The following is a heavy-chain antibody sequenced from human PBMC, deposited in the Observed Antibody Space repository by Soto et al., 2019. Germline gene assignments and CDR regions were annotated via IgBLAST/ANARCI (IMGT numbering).Heavy chain of an antibody. V-gene: IGHV3-23*04. D-gene: IGHD1-26*01. J-gene: IGHJ6*02. CDR1: GFSFGGYA. CDR3: AKWGGYYAYYAEMDV. CDR2: VSGGGTRT. Sequence: EVQLVESGGDFVQPGGSLRLSCAGYGFSFGGYAMSWVRQAPGKGLEWIAGVSGGGTRTYYAGSVKGRFTISRDSSVVYLQMNSLRADDTAVYYCAKWGGYYAYYAEMDVWGRGTTVTVSS.